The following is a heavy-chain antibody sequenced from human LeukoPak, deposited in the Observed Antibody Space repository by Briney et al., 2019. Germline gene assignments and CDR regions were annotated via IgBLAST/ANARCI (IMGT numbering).Heavy chain of an antibody. Sequence: DSVKVSCKASGYTFTSYDINWVRQATGQGLEWMGWMNPNSGNTGYAQKFQGRITMTRNTSISTAYMELSSLKSEDTAVYYCARGLGRTAMVTRGGVRFDYWGQGTLVTVSS. V-gene: IGHV1-8*01. J-gene: IGHJ4*02. CDR1: GYTFTSYD. CDR2: MNPNSGNT. D-gene: IGHD5-18*01. CDR3: ARGLGRTAMVTRGGVRFDY.